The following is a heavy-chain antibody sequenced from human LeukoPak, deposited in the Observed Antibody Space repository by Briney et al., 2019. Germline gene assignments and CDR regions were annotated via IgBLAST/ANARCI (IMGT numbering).Heavy chain of an antibody. CDR1: GFNVSSNY. D-gene: IGHD3-9*01. CDR3: TRGGYDILTGFD. V-gene: IGHV3-49*04. CDR2: IRSKAYGGTT. J-gene: IGHJ4*02. Sequence: GSLRLSCAASGFNVSSNYMSWVRQAPGKGLEWVGFIRSKAYGGTTEYAASVKGRFTISRDDSKSIAYLQMNSLKTEDIAVYYCTRGGYDILTGFDWGQGTLVTVSS.